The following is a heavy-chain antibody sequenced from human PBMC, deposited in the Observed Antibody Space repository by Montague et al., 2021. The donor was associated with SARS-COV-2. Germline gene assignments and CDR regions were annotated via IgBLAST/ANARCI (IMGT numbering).Heavy chain of an antibody. V-gene: IGHV3-7*01. CDR3: ARESGGNRDWFDP. CDR2: IKQDGSEK. Sequence: SLRLSCAAPGFTFSSYWMSWVRQAPGKGLEWVANIKQDGSEKYYVDSVKGRFTISRDNAKNSLYLQMNSLRAEDTAVYYCARESGGNRDWFDPWGQGTLVTVSS. D-gene: IGHD4-23*01. J-gene: IGHJ5*02. CDR1: GFTFSSYW.